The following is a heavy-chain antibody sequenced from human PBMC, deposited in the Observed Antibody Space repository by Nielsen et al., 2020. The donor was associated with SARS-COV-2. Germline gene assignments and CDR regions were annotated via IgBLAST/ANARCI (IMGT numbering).Heavy chain of an antibody. V-gene: IGHV1-8*01. Sequence: ASVKVSCKASGYTFTSYDINWVRQGTGQGLEWMGWMNPNSGNTGYAQKFQGRVTMTRNTSISTAYMELSRLRSDDTAVYYCARVFSAAAGRYYFDYWGQGTLVTVSS. J-gene: IGHJ4*02. CDR1: GYTFTSYD. CDR3: ARVFSAAAGRYYFDY. D-gene: IGHD6-13*01. CDR2: MNPNSGNT.